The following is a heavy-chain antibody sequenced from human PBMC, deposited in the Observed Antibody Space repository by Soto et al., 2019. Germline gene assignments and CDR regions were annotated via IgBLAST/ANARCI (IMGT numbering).Heavy chain of an antibody. CDR1: GGSISSGGYY. CDR2: TYHSGNP. CDR3: ARLGAYYQSLDP. Sequence: SETLSLTCTVSGGSISSGGYYWSWIRQHPGKALEWIGHTYHSGNPYYNPSLKSRVIISVDRSKNQFSLKVRSVTAADTAVYYCARLGAYYQSLDPWGPGTLVTVSS. V-gene: IGHV4-30-2*01. J-gene: IGHJ5*02. D-gene: IGHD2-21*01.